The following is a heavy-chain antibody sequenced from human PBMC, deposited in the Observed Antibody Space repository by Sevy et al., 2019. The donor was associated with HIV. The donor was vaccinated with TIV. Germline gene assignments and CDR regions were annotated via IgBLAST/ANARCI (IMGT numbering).Heavy chain of an antibody. CDR2: IKQDGTGE. Sequence: GGSLRLSCAVSGFTFSRHYMTWVRQAPGKGLDWVANIKQDGTGEYYVDSVKGRFTISRDNAKNSLYLQMNSLRAEDTAVYYCARGSGWLTDYWGQGTLVTVSS. V-gene: IGHV3-7*01. D-gene: IGHD6-19*01. CDR3: ARGSGWLTDY. CDR1: GFTFSRHY. J-gene: IGHJ4*02.